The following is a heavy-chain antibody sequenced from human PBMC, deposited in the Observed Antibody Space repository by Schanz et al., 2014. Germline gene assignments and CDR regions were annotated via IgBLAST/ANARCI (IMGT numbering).Heavy chain of an antibody. Sequence: EVQLVESGGGLVQPRGSLRLSCAASGFTFSSYTMNWVRQAPGKGLEWVSGISWNSGDIAYADSVKGRFTVSRDNFRNSVFLQMNSLEPGDTALYFCAKDMSIFCSHGLDAWGPGTMVTVSA. D-gene: IGHD3-3*01. J-gene: IGHJ3*01. V-gene: IGHV3-9*01. CDR1: GFTFSSYT. CDR2: ISWNSGDI. CDR3: AKDMSIFCSHGLDA.